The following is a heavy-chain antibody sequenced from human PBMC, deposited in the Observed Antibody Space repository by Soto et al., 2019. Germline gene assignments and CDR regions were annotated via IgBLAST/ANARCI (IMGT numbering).Heavy chain of an antibody. Sequence: PSETLSLTCSVSGGSIRSYYWSWIRQSPEKGLEWIGYFYHSGNSNYNPSLKSRVTISVDTSKNQLSLSLRSVTAADTAVYFCARISSVDSYGYVNGGLDVWGQGTTVTVSS. V-gene: IGHV4-59*01. CDR2: FYHSGNS. CDR3: ARISSVDSYGYVNGGLDV. D-gene: IGHD5-18*01. CDR1: GGSIRSYY. J-gene: IGHJ6*02.